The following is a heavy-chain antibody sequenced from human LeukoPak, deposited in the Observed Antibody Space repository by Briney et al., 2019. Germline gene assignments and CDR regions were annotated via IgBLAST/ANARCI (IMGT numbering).Heavy chain of an antibody. CDR1: GFTFSSYS. CDR2: ISSSSSYI. CDR3: ARVGYNYGYPQYYYGMDV. V-gene: IGHV3-21*01. Sequence: PGGSLRLSCAASGFTFSSYSMNWVRQAPGKGLEWVSSISSSSSYIYYADSVKGRFTISRDNARNSLYLQMNSLRAEDTAVYYCARVGYNYGYPQYYYGMDVWGQGTTVTVSS. J-gene: IGHJ6*02. D-gene: IGHD5-18*01.